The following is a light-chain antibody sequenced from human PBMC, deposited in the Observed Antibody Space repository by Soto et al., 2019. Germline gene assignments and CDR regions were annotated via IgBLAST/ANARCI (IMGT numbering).Light chain of an antibody. J-gene: IGLJ1*01. CDR2: SHD. V-gene: IGLV1-44*01. CDR1: RSNVGRNS. Sequence: QSVVTQPPSASQTPGQRVTISCSGSRSNVGRNSVSWYQHVPGTAPKLLIYSHDQRPSGVPDRISASRSGTAASLAISGLQSGDEADYYCATWDDSLNGYVFGTGTKLTVL. CDR3: ATWDDSLNGYV.